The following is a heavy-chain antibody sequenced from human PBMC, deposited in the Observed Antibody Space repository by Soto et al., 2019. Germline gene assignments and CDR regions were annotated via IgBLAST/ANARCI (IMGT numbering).Heavy chain of an antibody. CDR1: GYTFTSYG. D-gene: IGHD3-9*01. CDR2: ISAYNGNT. J-gene: IGHJ4*02. CDR3: ARADLGRYFDWLLSFDY. V-gene: IGHV1-18*04. Sequence: GASVKVSCKASGYTFTSYGISWVRQAPGQGLEWMGWISAYNGNTNYAQKLQGRVTMTTDTSTSTAYMELRSLRSDDTAVYYCARADLGRYFDWLLSFDYWGQGTLVTVSS.